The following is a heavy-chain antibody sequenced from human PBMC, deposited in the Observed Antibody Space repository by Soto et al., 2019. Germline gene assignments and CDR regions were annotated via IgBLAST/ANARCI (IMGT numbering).Heavy chain of an antibody. V-gene: IGHV1-69*12. CDR1: GGTFSNYP. CDR3: ARGNHRWLQLWYFDL. CDR2: IIPIFGTV. Sequence: QVQLVQSGAEVKKPGSSVKVSCKASGGTFSNYPISWVRQAPGQGLEWMGGIIPIFGTVNYAQKFQGRVTITATGSTSTAYMELSSLRSEDTAVYYCARGNHRWLQLWYFDLWGRGTLVTVSS. D-gene: IGHD5-12*01. J-gene: IGHJ2*01.